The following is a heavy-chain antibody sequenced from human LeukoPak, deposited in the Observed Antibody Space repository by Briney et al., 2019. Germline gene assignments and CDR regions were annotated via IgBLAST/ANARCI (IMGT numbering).Heavy chain of an antibody. CDR2: IWYGGSKK. Sequence: TGGSLRLSCAASGFMFSSYGMHWVRQAPGKGLEWVAVIWYGGSKKYSADSVKGRFTISRDNSKNTLFLKMNSLRAEDTAVYYCARDDCSSISCYYWFDPWGQGTMVTVSS. CDR3: ARDDCSSISCYYWFDP. J-gene: IGHJ5*02. CDR1: GFMFSSYG. D-gene: IGHD2-2*01. V-gene: IGHV3-33*01.